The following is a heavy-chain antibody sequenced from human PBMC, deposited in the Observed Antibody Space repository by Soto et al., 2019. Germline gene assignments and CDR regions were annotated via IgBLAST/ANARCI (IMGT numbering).Heavy chain of an antibody. V-gene: IGHV3-53*02. D-gene: IGHD3-10*01. CDR1: GFTVSSNY. Sequence: EVQLVETGGGLIQPGGSLRLSCAASGFTVSSNYMSWVRQAPGKGLEWVSVIYSGGSTYYADSVKGRFTISRDNSKNPLYLQMNSLRAEDTAVYYCARDRGVSPPNYYYYVMDVWGQGTTVTVSS. J-gene: IGHJ6*02. CDR2: IYSGGST. CDR3: ARDRGVSPPNYYYYVMDV.